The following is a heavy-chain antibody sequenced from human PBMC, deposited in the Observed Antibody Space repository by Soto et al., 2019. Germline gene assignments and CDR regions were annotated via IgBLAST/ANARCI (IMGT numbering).Heavy chain of an antibody. CDR1: GGSISSYY. V-gene: IGHV4-59*12. J-gene: IGHJ4*02. CDR2: VCYTGIT. CDR3: AKWGAAAGTT. Sequence: QVHLQESGPGLVKPAETLSLTCSVSGGSISSYYWSWIRQPPGKGLEWIGYVCYTGITKYNPAFMSRAIISGDTSRNQFSLNLMSVTAADTAVYYCAKWGAAAGTTWGQGTLVNVSS. D-gene: IGHD6-25*01.